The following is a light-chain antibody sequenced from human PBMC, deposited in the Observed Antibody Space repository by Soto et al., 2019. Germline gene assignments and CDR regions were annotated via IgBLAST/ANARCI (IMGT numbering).Light chain of an antibody. CDR2: RNN. CDR3: AAWDDSLSGWV. Sequence: QSALTQPASVSGSPGQSTTISCTGTSSDVGHPYNYVSWYQQYPGKAPKLLIYRNNQRPSGVPDRFSGSKSGTSASLAISGLPSEDEADYYCAAWDDSLSGWVFGGGTKLTVL. CDR1: SSDVGHPYNY. V-gene: IGLV1-47*01. J-gene: IGLJ3*02.